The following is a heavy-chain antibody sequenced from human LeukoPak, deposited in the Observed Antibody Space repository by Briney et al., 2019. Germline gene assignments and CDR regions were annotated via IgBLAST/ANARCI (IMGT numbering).Heavy chain of an antibody. V-gene: IGHV4-39*01. D-gene: IGHD3-10*01. CDR2: IYYSGST. J-gene: IGHJ4*02. Sequence: SETLSLTRTVSGGSVNSGSYYWGWIRQPPGEGLEWIGNIYYSGSTSYSPSLKSRVTISVDTSKNQFSLKLNSVTAADTAVYYCARKPYGSGRFDYWGQGTLVTVSS. CDR3: ARKPYGSGRFDY. CDR1: GGSVNSGSYY.